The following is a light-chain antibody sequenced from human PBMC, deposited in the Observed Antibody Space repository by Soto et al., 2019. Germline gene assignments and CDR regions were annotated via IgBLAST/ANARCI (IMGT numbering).Light chain of an antibody. V-gene: IGLV1-51*02. Sequence: QSVLTQPPSVSSAPGRKVTISCSGGSPHIGNNFVSWYQQLPGTAPKHLIYQNNKRPPGIPDRFSGSQSGPSSTLAITRPQTGDEADYYGGRGDSSLSAGVFGTGTKVTVL. CDR1: SPHIGNNF. CDR2: QNN. J-gene: IGLJ1*01. CDR3: GRGDSSLSAGV.